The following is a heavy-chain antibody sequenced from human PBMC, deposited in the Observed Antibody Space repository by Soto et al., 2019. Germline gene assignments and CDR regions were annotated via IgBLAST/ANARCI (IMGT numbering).Heavy chain of an antibody. V-gene: IGHV3-33*06. J-gene: IGHJ6*02. Sequence: PGGSLRLSCAASGFTFSSYGMHWVRQAPGKGLEWVAVIWYDGSNKYYADSVKGRFTISRDNSKNTLYLQMNSLRAEDTAVYYSAKRVQYYGSGRSMDVWGQGTTVTVSS. CDR3: AKRVQYYGSGRSMDV. D-gene: IGHD3-10*01. CDR1: GFTFSSYG. CDR2: IWYDGSNK.